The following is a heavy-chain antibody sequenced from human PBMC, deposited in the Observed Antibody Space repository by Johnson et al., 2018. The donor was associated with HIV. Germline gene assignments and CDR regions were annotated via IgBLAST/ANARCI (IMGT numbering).Heavy chain of an antibody. Sequence: QVQLVESGGGVVQPGGSLRLSCAASGFTFSSYGMHWVRQAPGKGLEWVAFIRYDGSNKYYADSVKGRFTISRDNSKNTLYLQMNSLRAEDTAVYYCAKDVIVVVPAAPDAFDIWGQGTMVTVSS. D-gene: IGHD2-2*01. J-gene: IGHJ3*02. CDR1: GFTFSSYG. CDR2: IRYDGSNK. CDR3: AKDVIVVVPAAPDAFDI. V-gene: IGHV3-30*02.